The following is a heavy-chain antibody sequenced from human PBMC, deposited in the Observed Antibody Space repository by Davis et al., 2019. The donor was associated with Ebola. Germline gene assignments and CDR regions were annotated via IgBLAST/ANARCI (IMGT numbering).Heavy chain of an antibody. Sequence: MPSETLSLTCTVSGGSISSGGYYWSWIRQHPGKGLEWIGYIYYSGITYYNPSLKSRVTISVDTSKNQFSLKLTSVTAADTAVYYCARSSHGGTYLHYFHYWGQGTLVTVSS. D-gene: IGHD4-23*01. CDR2: IYYSGIT. CDR1: GGSISSGGYY. V-gene: IGHV4-39*01. CDR3: ARSSHGGTYLHYFHY. J-gene: IGHJ4*02.